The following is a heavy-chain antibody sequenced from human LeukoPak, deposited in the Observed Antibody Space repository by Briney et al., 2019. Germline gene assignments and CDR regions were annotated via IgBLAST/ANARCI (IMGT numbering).Heavy chain of an antibody. CDR3: ARGRRELLKPVRYYYYMDV. D-gene: IGHD1-7*01. J-gene: IGHJ6*03. V-gene: IGHV4-34*01. Sequence: SETLSLTCAVYGGSFSGYYWSWLRQPPGKGLERIGEINHSGSTNYNPSLKSRVTISVDTSKNQFSLKLSSVTAADTAVYYCARGRRELLKPVRYYYYMDVWGKGTTVTVSS. CDR1: GGSFSGYY. CDR2: INHSGST.